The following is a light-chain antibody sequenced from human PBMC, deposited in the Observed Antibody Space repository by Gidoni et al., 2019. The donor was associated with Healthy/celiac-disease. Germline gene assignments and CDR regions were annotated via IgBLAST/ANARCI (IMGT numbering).Light chain of an antibody. CDR2: AAS. J-gene: IGKJ3*01. CDR3: QKYNSAPGT. V-gene: IGKV1-27*01. Sequence: YMTQSPSSLSASVGDRVTITCRASQGFCNYLAWYQQKPGKVPKLLIYAASTLQSGVPARFSGSGSGTDFTITISSLQHEDVATYYWQKYNSAPGTFXPXTKVDIK. CDR1: QGFCNY.